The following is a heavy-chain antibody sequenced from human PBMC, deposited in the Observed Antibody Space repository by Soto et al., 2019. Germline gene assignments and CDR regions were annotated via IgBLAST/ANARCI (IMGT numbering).Heavy chain of an antibody. CDR2: ISGSGGST. CDR1: GFTFSSYA. CDR3: AKDRVTIFGVVPHQVFDY. V-gene: IGHV3-23*01. J-gene: IGHJ4*02. Sequence: HPGGSLRLSCAASGFTFSSYAMSWVRQAPGKGLEWVSAISGSGGSTYYADSVKGRFTISRDNSKNTLYLQMNSLRAEDTAVYYCAKDRVTIFGVVPHQVFDYWGQGTLVTVSS. D-gene: IGHD3-3*01.